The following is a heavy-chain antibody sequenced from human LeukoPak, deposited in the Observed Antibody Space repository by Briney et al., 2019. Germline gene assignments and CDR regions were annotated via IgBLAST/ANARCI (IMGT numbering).Heavy chain of an antibody. V-gene: IGHV3-11*04. J-gene: IGHJ4*02. D-gene: IGHD3-3*01. CDR3: ARFPKRVDFWFWVDY. Sequence: GGSLRLSCAASGVTFSGYYMSWIRQPPGQGMGLVSYISSSGNTIYYADSVKGRFTISRDNAKNSLYLHMNSLRAEDTAVYYCARFPKRVDFWFWVDYWGQGTLVTVSS. CDR1: GVTFSGYY. CDR2: ISSSGNTI.